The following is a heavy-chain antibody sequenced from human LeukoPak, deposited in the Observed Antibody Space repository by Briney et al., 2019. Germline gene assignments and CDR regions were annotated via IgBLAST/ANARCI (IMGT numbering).Heavy chain of an antibody. CDR1: GLTFSRYS. CDR2: ISSSSTTI. V-gene: IGHV3-48*04. J-gene: IGHJ4*02. D-gene: IGHD3-16*01. CDR3: ASWGAASTYYFDY. Sequence: GGSLRLSCAASGLTFSRYSMNWVRQAPGKGLEWISYISSSSTTIYYADSVKGRFTISRDNAKNSLYLQMNSLRAEDTAVYYCASWGAASTYYFDYWGQGTLVTVSS.